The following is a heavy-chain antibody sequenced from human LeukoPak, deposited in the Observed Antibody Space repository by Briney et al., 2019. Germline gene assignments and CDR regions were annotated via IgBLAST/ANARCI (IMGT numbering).Heavy chain of an antibody. V-gene: IGHV3-15*01. CDR2: IKSKTDGGTT. D-gene: IGHD3-10*01. Sequence: PGGSLRLSCAASGLTFSNAWLNWARQAPGKGLEWVGHIKSKTDGGTTDYAAPVKGRFTISRDDSKNTLFLQMNSLKTEDTAVYYCTLPWGSGSYYDYWGQGTLVTVSS. J-gene: IGHJ4*02. CDR1: GLTFSNAW. CDR3: TLPWGSGSYYDY.